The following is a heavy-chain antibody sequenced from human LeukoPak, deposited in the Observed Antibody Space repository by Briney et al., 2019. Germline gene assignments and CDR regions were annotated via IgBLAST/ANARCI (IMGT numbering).Heavy chain of an antibody. V-gene: IGHV3-11*05. CDR2: ISGSSIYT. Sequence: GGSLRLSCTASGFTFGDYAMSWIRQAPGKGLEWVSYISGSSIYTRYADSVKGRFTISRDNAKNSLYLQMNSLRAEDTALYYCVRDISGYYFDYWGQGTLVTVSS. D-gene: IGHD3-22*01. CDR3: VRDISGYYFDY. J-gene: IGHJ4*02. CDR1: GFTFGDYA.